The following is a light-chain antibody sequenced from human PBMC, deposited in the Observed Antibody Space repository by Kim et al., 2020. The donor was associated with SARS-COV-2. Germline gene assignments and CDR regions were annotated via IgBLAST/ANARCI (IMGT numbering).Light chain of an antibody. Sequence: PGQGVTISCSGGSSNIGSNYVYWYQQFPGTAPKLLIYRNLQRPSGVPDRFSGSKSDTSASLAISGLRSDDEADYYCATWDNSLGVVFGGGTQLTVL. CDR2: RNL. CDR1: SSNIGSNY. J-gene: IGLJ7*01. CDR3: ATWDNSLGVV. V-gene: IGLV1-47*01.